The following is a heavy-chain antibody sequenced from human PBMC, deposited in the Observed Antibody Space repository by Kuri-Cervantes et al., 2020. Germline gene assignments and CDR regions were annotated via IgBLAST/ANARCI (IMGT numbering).Heavy chain of an antibody. CDR2: IDPDGSEK. J-gene: IGHJ3*02. Sequence: GGSLRLSCAASGFTFSSYSMTWVRQAPGKGLEWVANIDPDGSEKYYVDSVKGRFTISRDNAKDSLFLQMNSLRAEDTAVYFCARHDTSMIHWRDRDAFDIWGQGTMVTVSS. CDR3: ARHDTSMIHWRDRDAFDI. V-gene: IGHV3-7*01. CDR1: GFTFSSYS. D-gene: IGHD5-18*01.